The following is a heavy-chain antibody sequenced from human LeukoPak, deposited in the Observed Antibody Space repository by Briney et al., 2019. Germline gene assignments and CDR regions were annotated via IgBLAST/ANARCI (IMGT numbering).Heavy chain of an antibody. V-gene: IGHV1-18*01. Sequence: ASVKVSCKASGYTFTSYGISWVRQAPGQGLEWMGWISAYNGNTNYAQKLQGRVTMTTDTSTSTAYMELRSLRSDDTAVYYCARKTSSIAAQKAYYYYYMDVWGKGTTVTVSS. D-gene: IGHD6-6*01. CDR3: ARKTSSIAAQKAYYYYYMDV. CDR1: GYTFTSYG. J-gene: IGHJ6*03. CDR2: ISAYNGNT.